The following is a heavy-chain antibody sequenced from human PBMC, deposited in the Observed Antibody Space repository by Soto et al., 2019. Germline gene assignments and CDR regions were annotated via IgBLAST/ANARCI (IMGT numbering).Heavy chain of an antibody. CDR1: GDSVSSNSAA. V-gene: IGHV6-1*01. Sequence: PSQTLSLTCAISGDSVSSNSAAWNWIRQSPSRGLEWLGRTYYRSKWYNDYAVSVKSRITINPDTSKNQFSLQLNSVTPEDTAVYYCARGIIGYCSSTSCYPNYYYYMDVWGKGTAVTVSS. CDR3: ARGIIGYCSSTSCYPNYYYYMDV. J-gene: IGHJ6*03. CDR2: TYYRSKWYN. D-gene: IGHD2-2*01.